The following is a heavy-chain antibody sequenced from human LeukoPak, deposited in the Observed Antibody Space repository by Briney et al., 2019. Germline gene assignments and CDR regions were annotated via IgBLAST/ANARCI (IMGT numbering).Heavy chain of an antibody. CDR2: IKQDGSEK. Sequence: PGGSLRLSCAASGFTFSSYAMSWVRQAPGKGLEWVANIKQDGSEKYYVDSVKGRFTISRDNAKNSLYLQMNSLRAEDTAVYYCARTPTMIVSFFDYWGQGTLVTVSS. CDR3: ARTPTMIVSFFDY. D-gene: IGHD3-22*01. CDR1: GFTFSSYA. J-gene: IGHJ4*02. V-gene: IGHV3-7*01.